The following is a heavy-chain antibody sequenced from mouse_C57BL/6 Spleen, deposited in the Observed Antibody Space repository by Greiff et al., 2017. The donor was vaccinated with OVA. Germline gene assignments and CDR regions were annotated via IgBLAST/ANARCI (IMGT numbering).Heavy chain of an antibody. CDR1: GFTFSDYG. Sequence: DVMLVESGGGLVKPGGSLKLSCAASGFTFSDYGMHWVRQAPEKGLEWVAYISSGSSTIYYADTVKGRFTISRDNAKNTLFLQMTSLRSEDTAMYYCATLYDYGVAYWGQGTLVTVSA. D-gene: IGHD2-4*01. CDR3: ATLYDYGVAY. J-gene: IGHJ3*01. V-gene: IGHV5-17*01. CDR2: ISSGSSTI.